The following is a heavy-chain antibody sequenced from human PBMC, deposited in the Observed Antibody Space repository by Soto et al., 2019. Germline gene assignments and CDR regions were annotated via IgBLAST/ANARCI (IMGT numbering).Heavy chain of an antibody. CDR1: GFTFSSYS. Sequence: GGSLRLSCAASGFTFSSYSMNWVRQAPGKGLEWVSSISSSSSYIYYADSVKGRFTISRDNAKNSLYLQMNSLRAEDTAVYYCARDPSEIAVAGDDAFDIWGQGTMVTVSS. J-gene: IGHJ3*02. D-gene: IGHD6-19*01. CDR2: ISSSSSYI. V-gene: IGHV3-21*01. CDR3: ARDPSEIAVAGDDAFDI.